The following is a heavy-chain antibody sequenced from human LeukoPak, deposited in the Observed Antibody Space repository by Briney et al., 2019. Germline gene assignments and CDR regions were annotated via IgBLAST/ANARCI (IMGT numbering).Heavy chain of an antibody. CDR2: INHSGST. D-gene: IGHD3-22*01. CDR1: GGSFSGYY. Sequence: SETLSLTCAVYGGSFSGYYWSWIRQPPGKGLEWIGEINHSGSTNYNPSLKSRVTISVDTSKNQFSLKLSSVAAADTAVYYCAREHYYDSSGTGAFDIWGQGTMVTVSS. V-gene: IGHV4-34*01. CDR3: AREHYYDSSGTGAFDI. J-gene: IGHJ3*02.